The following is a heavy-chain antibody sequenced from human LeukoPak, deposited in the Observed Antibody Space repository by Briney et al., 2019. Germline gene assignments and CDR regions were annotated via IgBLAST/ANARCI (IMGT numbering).Heavy chain of an antibody. CDR1: GFTVSSNY. CDR3: ARDRSCSFHFDY. V-gene: IGHV3-53*01. Sequence: PGGSLRLSCAASGFTVSSNYMSWVRQAPGKGLEWVSVIYSGGSIYYADSVKGRFTISRDNSKNTLYLQMNSLRAEDTAVYYCARDRSCSFHFDYWGQGALVTVSS. J-gene: IGHJ4*02. CDR2: IYSGGSI. D-gene: IGHD2-21*01.